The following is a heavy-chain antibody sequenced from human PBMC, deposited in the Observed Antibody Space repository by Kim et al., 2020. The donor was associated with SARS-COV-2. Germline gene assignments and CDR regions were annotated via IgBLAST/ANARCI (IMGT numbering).Heavy chain of an antibody. CDR3: ARRWTVGAPLRYYGKDV. J-gene: IGHJ6*02. D-gene: IGHD1-26*01. CDR1: GYSFTSYW. CDR2: IDPSDSYT. V-gene: IGHV5-10-1*01. Sequence: GESLKISCKGSGYSFTSYWISWVRQMPGKGLEWMGRIDPSDSYTNYSPSFQGHVTISADKSISTAYLQWSSLKASDTAMYYCARRWTVGAPLRYYGKDVWGQGTTVTVSS.